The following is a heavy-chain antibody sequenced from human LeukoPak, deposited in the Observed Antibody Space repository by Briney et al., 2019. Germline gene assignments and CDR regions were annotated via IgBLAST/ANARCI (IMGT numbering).Heavy chain of an antibody. CDR2: INPNSGGT. Sequence: ASVEVSCKASGYTFTGYYIYWVRQAPGQGLEWMGWINPNSGGTNYAQKFQGRVTMTRDTSISTAYMELSRLRSDDTAVYYCAKDSYDSSGYCYYWGQGTLVTVSS. CDR1: GYTFTGYY. D-gene: IGHD3-22*01. CDR3: AKDSYDSSGYCYY. J-gene: IGHJ4*02. V-gene: IGHV1-2*02.